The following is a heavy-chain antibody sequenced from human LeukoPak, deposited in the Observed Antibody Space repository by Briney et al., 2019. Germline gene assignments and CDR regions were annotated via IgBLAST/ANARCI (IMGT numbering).Heavy chain of an antibody. V-gene: IGHV1-18*01. CDR3: ARDGERFLEWSPPLGY. J-gene: IGHJ4*02. D-gene: IGHD3-3*01. Sequence: EASVKVSCKASGYTFTSYGISWVRQAPGQGLEWMGWISAYNGNTNYAQKLQGRVTMTTDTSTSTAYMELRSLRSDDTAVYYCARDGERFLEWSPPLGYWGQGTLVTVSS. CDR1: GYTFTSYG. CDR2: ISAYNGNT.